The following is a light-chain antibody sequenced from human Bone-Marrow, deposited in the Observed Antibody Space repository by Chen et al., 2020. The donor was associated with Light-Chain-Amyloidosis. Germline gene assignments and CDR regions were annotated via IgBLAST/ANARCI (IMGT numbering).Light chain of an antibody. J-gene: IGKJ1*01. CDR2: LGS. CDR3: MQALQTPCA. Sequence: DIVMTQSPLSLPVTHGEPASISCRSSQSLLHSNGYNYLDWYLQKPGQSPQLLIYLGSNRASGVPDRFSGSGSGTDFTLKISRVEAEDVGVYYCMQALQTPCAFGQGTKVEIK. CDR1: QSLLHSNGYNY. V-gene: IGKV2-28*01.